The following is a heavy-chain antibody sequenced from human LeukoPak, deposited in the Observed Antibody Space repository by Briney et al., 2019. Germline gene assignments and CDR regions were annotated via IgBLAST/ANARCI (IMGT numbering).Heavy chain of an antibody. D-gene: IGHD6-13*01. Sequence: QSGGSLRLSCAASGFTFSTYAMSWVRQAPGKGLEWVSSIGGFGGGTYYADSVKGRFTISRDNSKSTLYLHMNSLRADDTAVYYCAKGGNSIAAAGSRDYWGQGTLVTVSS. J-gene: IGHJ4*02. CDR3: AKGGNSIAAAGSRDY. CDR2: IGGFGGGT. V-gene: IGHV3-23*01. CDR1: GFTFSTYA.